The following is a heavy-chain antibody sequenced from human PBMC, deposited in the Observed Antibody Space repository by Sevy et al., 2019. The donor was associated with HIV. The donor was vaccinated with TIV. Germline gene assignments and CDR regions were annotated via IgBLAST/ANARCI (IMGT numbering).Heavy chain of an antibody. J-gene: IGHJ5*02. D-gene: IGHD1-26*01. CDR1: GGSVNNGYYH. Sequence: SETLSLTCRVSGGSVNNGYYHWSWIRQPPGKGLEWIGQTYDDERNNYNPSLGCRVTISIDTPNNQFSLRLTSVTAAETALYYCAGYIVGGGGRGSWGQGTLVTVS. CDR3: AGYIVGGGGRGS. V-gene: IGHV4-61*01. CDR2: TYDDERN.